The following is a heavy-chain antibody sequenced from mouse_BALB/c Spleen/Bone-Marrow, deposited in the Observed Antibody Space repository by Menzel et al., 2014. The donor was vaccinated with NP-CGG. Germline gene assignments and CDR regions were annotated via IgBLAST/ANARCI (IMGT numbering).Heavy chain of an antibody. CDR3: ARLNYYGNLFV. V-gene: IGHV4-1*02. Sequence: EVKVVESGGGLVQPGVSLKLSCAASGFDFSRYWMSWVRQAPGKGLEWIGEINPDSSTINYTPSLKDKFIISRDNAKNTLYLQMSKVRSEDTALYYCARLNYYGNLFVWGAGTTVTVSS. CDR1: GFDFSRYW. J-gene: IGHJ1*01. D-gene: IGHD1-1*01. CDR2: INPDSSTI.